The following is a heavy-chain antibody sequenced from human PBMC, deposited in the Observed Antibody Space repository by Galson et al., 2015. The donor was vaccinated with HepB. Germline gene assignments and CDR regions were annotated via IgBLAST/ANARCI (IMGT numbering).Heavy chain of an antibody. CDR1: EYTFTSYA. J-gene: IGHJ5*02. D-gene: IGHD2-2*01. CDR3: ARVAGVCSSTSCYLFDP. CDR2: INAGNGNT. Sequence: SVKVSCKASEYTFTSYAMHWVRQAPGQRLEWMGWINAGNGNTKYSQKFQGRVTITRDTSASTAYMELSSPRSEDTAVYYCARVAGVCSSTSCYLFDPWGQGTLVTVSS. V-gene: IGHV1-3*01.